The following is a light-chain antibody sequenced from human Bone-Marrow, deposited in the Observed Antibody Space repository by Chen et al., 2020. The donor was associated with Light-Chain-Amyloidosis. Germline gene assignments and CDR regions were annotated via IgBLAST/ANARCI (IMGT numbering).Light chain of an antibody. Sequence: SYELTQPPPVSVAPGQTARITCSGEDLPTKYAYWYQQKPGQAPVLVIHRDTERPSGISERFSGSSSVTTATLTISGVQAEDEADYHCQSADSSGTYEVIFGGGTKLTVL. CDR2: RDT. CDR1: DLPTKY. J-gene: IGLJ2*01. CDR3: QSADSSGTYEVI. V-gene: IGLV3-25*03.